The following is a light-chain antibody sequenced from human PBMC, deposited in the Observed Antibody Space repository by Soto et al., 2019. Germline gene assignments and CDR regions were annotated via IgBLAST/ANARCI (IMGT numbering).Light chain of an antibody. Sequence: EMVLTQSPGTLCLSPGDRATLSCRASQTITRSSLAWYQQNPGQAPRLLIYGASDRATGTPDRFSGSGSGTDFSLTVTRLELEDFAVYFCQQYDSSPISSGPGTRLEIK. CDR3: QQYDSSPIS. CDR1: QTITRSS. V-gene: IGKV3-20*01. J-gene: IGKJ5*01. CDR2: GAS.